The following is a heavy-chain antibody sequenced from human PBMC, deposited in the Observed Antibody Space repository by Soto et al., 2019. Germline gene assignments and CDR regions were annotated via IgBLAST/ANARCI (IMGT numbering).Heavy chain of an antibody. D-gene: IGHD3-22*01. Sequence: QVQLVESGGGVVQPGRSLRLSCAASGFSFSRYGIHWVRQAPGKGLEWVAVISYDESTTFYADSVKGRFTISRDNSKNTLFLQMNSLRPEDTAVYYCSKAMIGSYDSDAFDVRGQGTMVTVSS. V-gene: IGHV3-30*18. J-gene: IGHJ3*01. CDR3: SKAMIGSYDSDAFDV. CDR2: ISYDESTT. CDR1: GFSFSRYG.